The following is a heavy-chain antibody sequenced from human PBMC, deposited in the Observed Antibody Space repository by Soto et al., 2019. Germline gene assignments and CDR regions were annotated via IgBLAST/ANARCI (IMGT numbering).Heavy chain of an antibody. J-gene: IGHJ4*02. Sequence: ASVKVSCKVSGYTLNELSMHWVRQAPGKGLVWMGGFDPEDGETIHAQKFQGRVTMTEDTSTDTAYMELSSLRSEDTAVYYCATSPALVYCGGDCYPIPFDYWGQGTLVTVSS. V-gene: IGHV1-24*01. CDR3: ATSPALVYCGGDCYPIPFDY. D-gene: IGHD2-21*02. CDR2: FDPEDGET. CDR1: GYTLNELS.